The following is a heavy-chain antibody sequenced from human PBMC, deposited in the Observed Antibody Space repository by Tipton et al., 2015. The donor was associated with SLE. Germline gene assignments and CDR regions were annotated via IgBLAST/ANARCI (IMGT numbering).Heavy chain of an antibody. CDR1: GGSIRSNFW. CDR2: VYHSGST. Sequence: TLSLTCGVSGGSIRSNFWWSWVRQPPGKGLEWIGSVYHSGSTYYNPSLKSRVTISVDTSKNQFSLKLNSVTAADTAVYYCARGGIQLWNWFDPWGQGTLVTVSS. D-gene: IGHD5-18*01. J-gene: IGHJ5*02. V-gene: IGHV4-4*02. CDR3: ARGGIQLWNWFDP.